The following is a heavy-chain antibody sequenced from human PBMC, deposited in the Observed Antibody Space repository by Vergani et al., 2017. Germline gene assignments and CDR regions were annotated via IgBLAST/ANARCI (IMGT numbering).Heavy chain of an antibody. CDR3: AKDLAPRGQLAIDAFDI. CDR1: GFTFDDYA. V-gene: IGHV3-9*01. J-gene: IGHJ3*02. Sequence: EVQLVESGGGLVQPGRSLRLSCAASGFTFDDYAMHWVRQAPGKGLEWVSGISWNSGSIGYADSVKGRFTISRDNSKNTLYLQMNSLRAEDTAVYYCAKDLAPRGQLAIDAFDIWGQGTMVTVSS. CDR2: ISWNSGSI. D-gene: IGHD6-13*01.